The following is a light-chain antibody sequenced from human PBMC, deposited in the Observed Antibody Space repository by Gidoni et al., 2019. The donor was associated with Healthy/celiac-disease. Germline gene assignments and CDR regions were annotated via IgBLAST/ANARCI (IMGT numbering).Light chain of an antibody. Sequence: DVVMTQSPLSLPVTLGQPASISCRSSQSLVHSDGNTYLNWFQQRPGQSPRRLIYKVSIRDSGVPDRFSGSGSGTDFTLKISRVEAEDVGVYYCMQGTHSWTFGQGTKVEIK. CDR1: QSLVHSDGNTY. J-gene: IGKJ1*01. CDR2: KVS. CDR3: MQGTHSWT. V-gene: IGKV2-30*02.